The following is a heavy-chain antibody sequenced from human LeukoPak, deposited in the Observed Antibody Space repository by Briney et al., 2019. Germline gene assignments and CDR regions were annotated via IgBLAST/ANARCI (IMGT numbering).Heavy chain of an antibody. CDR3: ARGPYRIAVAGTWFDP. V-gene: IGHV4-39*07. CDR2: INHSGST. J-gene: IGHJ5*02. Sequence: SETLSLTCTVSGGSISSSSYYWGWIRQPPGKGLEWIGEINHSGSTNYNPSLKSRVTISVDTSKNQFSLKLSSVTAADTAVYYCARGPYRIAVAGTWFDPWGQGTLVTVSS. D-gene: IGHD6-19*01. CDR1: GGSISSSSYY.